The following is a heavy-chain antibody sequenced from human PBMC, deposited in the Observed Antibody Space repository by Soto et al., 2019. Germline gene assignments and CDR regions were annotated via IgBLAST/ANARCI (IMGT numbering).Heavy chain of an antibody. CDR1: GYTFTSYG. Sequence: ASVKVSCKASGYTFTSYGISWVRQAPGQGLEWMGWISAYNGNTNYAQKLQGRVTMTTDTSTSTAYMKLRGLRSDDTAVYYCARDLQLWVSSSPDYWGQGTLVTVSS. CDR2: ISAYNGNT. D-gene: IGHD6-6*01. V-gene: IGHV1-18*01. J-gene: IGHJ4*02. CDR3: ARDLQLWVSSSPDY.